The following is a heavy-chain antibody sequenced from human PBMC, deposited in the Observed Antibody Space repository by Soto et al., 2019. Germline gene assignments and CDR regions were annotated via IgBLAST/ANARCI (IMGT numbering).Heavy chain of an antibody. CDR2: IYYSGST. CDR3: ARGHYYGSGSYFSDY. D-gene: IGHD3-10*01. V-gene: IGHV4-59*01. Sequence: SETLSLTCTVSGGNISSYYWSWIRQPPGKGLEWIGYIYYSGSTNYNPSLKSRVTISVDTSKNQFSLKLSSVTAADTAVYYCARGHYYGSGSYFSDYWGQGTLVTVSS. CDR1: GGNISSYY. J-gene: IGHJ4*02.